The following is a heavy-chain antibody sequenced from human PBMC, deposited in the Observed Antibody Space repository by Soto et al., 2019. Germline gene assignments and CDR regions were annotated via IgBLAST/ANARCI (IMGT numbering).Heavy chain of an antibody. J-gene: IGHJ4*02. D-gene: IGHD2-21*01. CDR1: GFTFSNYG. Sequence: QVQLVESGGGVVQPGRSLRLSCAASGFTFSNYGIHWVRQAPGNGLEWVAVISRDGSVRYYADSVKGRFTISRDNSKNTLYLQVNNPRPEDTAVYYCAKEYCGGHCSSDYFDYWGQGTLVTVSS. CDR2: ISRDGSVR. V-gene: IGHV3-30*18. CDR3: AKEYCGGHCSSDYFDY.